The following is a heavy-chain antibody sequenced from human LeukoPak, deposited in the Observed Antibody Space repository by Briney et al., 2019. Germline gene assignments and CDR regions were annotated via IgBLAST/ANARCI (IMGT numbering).Heavy chain of an antibody. CDR2: ISWNSGSI. J-gene: IGHJ3*02. CDR3: AKVHGGSYYSAFDI. D-gene: IGHD1-26*01. CDR1: GFTFDDYA. V-gene: IGHV3-9*01. Sequence: PGGSLRLSCAASGFTFDDYAMHWVRQAPGKGLEWVSGISWNSGSIGYADSVKGRFTISRDNAKNSLYLQMNSLRAEDTALYYCAKVHGGSYYSAFDIWGQGTMVTVSS.